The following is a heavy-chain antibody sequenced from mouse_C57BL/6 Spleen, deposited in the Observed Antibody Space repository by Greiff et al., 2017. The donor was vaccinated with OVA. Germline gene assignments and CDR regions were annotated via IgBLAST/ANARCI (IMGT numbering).Heavy chain of an antibody. CDR2: INPSTGGT. D-gene: IGHD2-4*01. V-gene: IGHV1-42*01. CDR3: ARSGDDYAFDY. J-gene: IGHJ2*01. CDR1: GYSFTGYY. Sequence: EVQLQQSGPELVKPGASVKISCKASGYSFTGYYMNWVKQSPEKSLEWIGEINPSTGGTTYNQKFKAKATLTVDKSSSTAYMQLKSLTSEDSAVYYCARSGDDYAFDYWGQGTTLTVSS.